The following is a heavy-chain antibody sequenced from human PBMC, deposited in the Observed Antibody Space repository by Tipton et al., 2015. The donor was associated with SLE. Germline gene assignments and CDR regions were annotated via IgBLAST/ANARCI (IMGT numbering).Heavy chain of an antibody. D-gene: IGHD3-22*01. CDR3: TREWRSYGSSGYPSLDDAFDI. J-gene: IGHJ3*02. CDR2: ISSSGGNI. CDR1: GFTFSSYL. Sequence: GSLRLSCAASGFTFSSYLMNWVRQAPGKGLEWVSYISSSGGNIYYADSVEGRFTISRDNAKKSLYLQMNSLRADDTAVYYCTREWRSYGSSGYPSLDDAFDIWGLGTRVTVSS. V-gene: IGHV3-48*03.